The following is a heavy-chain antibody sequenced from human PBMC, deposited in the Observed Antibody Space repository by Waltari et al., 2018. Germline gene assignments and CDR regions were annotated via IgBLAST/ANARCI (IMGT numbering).Heavy chain of an antibody. D-gene: IGHD6-19*01. J-gene: IGHJ4*02. V-gene: IGHV4-59*01. CDR2: IYYSGST. Sequence: QVQLQESGPGLVKHSETLSLTCTVPGGSISSYYWSWIRQPPGKGLEWIGYIYYSGSTNYNPSLKSRVTISVDTSKNQFSLKLSSVTAADTAVYYCARVSSGWYRGGFDYWGQGTLVTVSS. CDR1: GGSISSYY. CDR3: ARVSSGWYRGGFDY.